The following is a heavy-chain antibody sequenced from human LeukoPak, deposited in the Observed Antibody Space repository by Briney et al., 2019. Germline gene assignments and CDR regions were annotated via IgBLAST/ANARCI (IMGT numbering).Heavy chain of an antibody. CDR3: ARGIAAADYGMDV. CDR2: IYSGGST. CDR1: GFSFSSYA. Sequence: GGSLRLSCATSGFSFSSYAMSWVRQAPGKGLEWVSVIYSGGSTYYADSVKGRFTISRDNSKNTLYLQMNSLRAEDTAVYYCARGIAAADYGMDVWGQGTTVTVSS. D-gene: IGHD6-13*01. J-gene: IGHJ6*02. V-gene: IGHV3-53*01.